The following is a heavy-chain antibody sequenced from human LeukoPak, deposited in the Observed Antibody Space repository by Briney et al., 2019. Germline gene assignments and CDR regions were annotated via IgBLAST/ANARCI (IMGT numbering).Heavy chain of an antibody. Sequence: PGGSLRLSCEVSGFTFSNYAMSWVRQAPGKGLEWVSAICGSGGNTFYADSVKGRFTISRDNSKTTLYQQTNSLRAEDTAVYYCAKRGGYCSSASCHFDSWGQGTLVTVSS. J-gene: IGHJ4*02. V-gene: IGHV3-23*01. D-gene: IGHD2-2*01. CDR3: AKRGGYCSSASCHFDS. CDR2: ICGSGGNT. CDR1: GFTFSNYA.